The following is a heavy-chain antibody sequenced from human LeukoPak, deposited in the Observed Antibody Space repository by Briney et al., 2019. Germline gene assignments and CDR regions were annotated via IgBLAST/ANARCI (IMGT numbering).Heavy chain of an antibody. Sequence: GGSLRLSCAVSGFTFTNYAMSWVRQAPGKGLEWVSAVSSSGYSTYYADSVKGRFTLSRDNSKNTLYLQMNSLRAEDTAVYYCVWEPYALLDYWGQGTLVTVSS. V-gene: IGHV3-23*01. CDR3: VWEPYALLDY. J-gene: IGHJ4*02. CDR1: GFTFTNYA. CDR2: VSSSGYST. D-gene: IGHD1-26*01.